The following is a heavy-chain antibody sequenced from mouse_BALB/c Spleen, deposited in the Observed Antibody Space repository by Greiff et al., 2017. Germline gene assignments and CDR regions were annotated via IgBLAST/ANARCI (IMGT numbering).Heavy chain of an antibody. CDR3: ARGGREDYFDY. V-gene: IGHV1-9*01. Sequence: QVQLQQSGAELMKPGASVKISCKATGYTFSSYWIEWVKQRPGHGLEWIGEILPGSGSTNYNEKFKGKATFTADTSSNTAYMQLSSLTSEDSAVYYCARGGREDYFDYWGQGTTLTVSS. CDR1: GYTFSSYW. CDR2: ILPGSGST. J-gene: IGHJ2*01. D-gene: IGHD3-3*01.